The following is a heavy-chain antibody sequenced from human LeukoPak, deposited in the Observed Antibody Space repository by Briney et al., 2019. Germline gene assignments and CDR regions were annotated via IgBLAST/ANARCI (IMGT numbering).Heavy chain of an antibody. V-gene: IGHV4-31*03. CDR3: ARDGGNRNYYYYYYMDV. Sequence: PSETLSLTCTVSGGSISSGGYYWSWIRQHPGKGLEWIGYIYYSGSTYYNPSLKSRVTISVDTSKNQFSLKVSSVTAADTAVYYCARDGGNRNYYYYYYMDVWGKGTTVTVSS. J-gene: IGHJ6*03. D-gene: IGHD1-14*01. CDR1: GGSISSGGYY. CDR2: IYYSGST.